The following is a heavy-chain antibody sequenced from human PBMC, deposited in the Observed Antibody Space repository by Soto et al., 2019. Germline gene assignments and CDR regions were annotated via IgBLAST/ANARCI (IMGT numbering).Heavy chain of an antibody. CDR2: ISGSGDAI. Sequence: EVQLLESGGGLVQPGGSLRLSCAASGFTFTYYSMSWVRQAPGKGLEWVSHISGSGDAIYYADSVKGRFTISRDNSKNTLYLQMNSLRADDTAVYYCADPVPDATHYDYYDLDVWGQGTTVTVSS. CDR3: ADPVPDATHYDYYDLDV. J-gene: IGHJ6*02. V-gene: IGHV3-23*01. CDR1: GFTFTYYS. D-gene: IGHD2-2*01.